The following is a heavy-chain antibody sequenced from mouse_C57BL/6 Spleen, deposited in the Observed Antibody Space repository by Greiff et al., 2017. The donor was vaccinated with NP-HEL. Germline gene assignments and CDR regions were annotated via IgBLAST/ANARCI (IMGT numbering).Heavy chain of an antibody. V-gene: IGHV5-17*01. J-gene: IGHJ3*01. CDR2: ISSGSSTI. CDR3: ARRAAQAFAY. D-gene: IGHD3-2*02. CDR1: GFTFSDYG. Sequence: EVKLMESGGGLVKPGGSLKLSCAASGFTFSDYGMHWVRQAPEKGLEWVAYISSGSSTIYYADTVKGRFTISRDNAKNTLFLQMTSLRSEDTAMYYCARRAAQAFAYWGQGTLVTVSA.